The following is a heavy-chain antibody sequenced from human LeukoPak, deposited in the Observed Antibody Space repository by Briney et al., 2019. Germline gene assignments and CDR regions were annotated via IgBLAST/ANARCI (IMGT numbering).Heavy chain of an antibody. CDR1: GGSFSGYY. V-gene: IGHV4-34*01. CDR2: INHSGST. Sequence: SETLSLTCAVYGGSFSGYYWSWIRQPPGKGLEWIGEINHSGSTNYNPSLKSRVTISVDTSKNQFSLKLSSATAADTAVYYCARGWVGYCSSTSCYASRYFQHWGQGTLVTVSS. CDR3: ARGWVGYCSSTSCYASRYFQH. J-gene: IGHJ1*01. D-gene: IGHD2-2*01.